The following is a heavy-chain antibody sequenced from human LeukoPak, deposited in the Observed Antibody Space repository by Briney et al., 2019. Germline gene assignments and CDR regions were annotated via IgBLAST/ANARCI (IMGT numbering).Heavy chain of an antibody. CDR3: ARGRALRFVRDYYYYMDV. J-gene: IGHJ6*03. CDR1: GYTFTTYS. Sequence: ASVKVSCKASGYTFTTYSMNWVRQAPGQGLEWMGYINTNTGNPTYAQAFTGRFVFSLDTSASTAYLQISSLKAEDTAVYYCARGRALRFVRDYYYYMDVWGKGTTVTVSS. V-gene: IGHV7-4-1*02. CDR2: INTNTGNP. D-gene: IGHD3-3*01.